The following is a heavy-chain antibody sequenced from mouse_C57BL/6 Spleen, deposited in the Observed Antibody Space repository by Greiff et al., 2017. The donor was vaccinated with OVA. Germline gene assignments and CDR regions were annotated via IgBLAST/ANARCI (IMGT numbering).Heavy chain of an antibody. CDR2: IWRGGST. CDR1: GFSLTSYG. J-gene: IGHJ1*03. Sequence: VKLQESGPGLVQPSQSLSITCTVSGFSLTSYGVHWVRQSPGKGLEWLGVIWRGGSTDYNAAFMSRLSITKDNSKSQVFFKMNSLQADDTAIYYCAKTSYGNYYWYFDVWGTGTTVTVSS. V-gene: IGHV2-5*01. CDR3: AKTSYGNYYWYFDV. D-gene: IGHD2-10*01.